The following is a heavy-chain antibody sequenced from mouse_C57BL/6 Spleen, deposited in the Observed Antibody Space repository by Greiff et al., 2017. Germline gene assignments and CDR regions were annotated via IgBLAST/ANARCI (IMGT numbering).Heavy chain of an antibody. CDR3: AREGYYGSSL. Sequence: VQLKQSGPGLVKPSQSLSLTCSVTGYSITSGYYWNWIRQFPGNKLEWMGYISYDGSNNYNPSLKNRISITRDTSKNQFFLKLNSVTTEDTATYYCAREGYYGSSLWGQGTTLTVSS. CDR1: GYSITSGYY. CDR2: ISYDGSN. V-gene: IGHV3-6*01. J-gene: IGHJ2*01. D-gene: IGHD1-1*01.